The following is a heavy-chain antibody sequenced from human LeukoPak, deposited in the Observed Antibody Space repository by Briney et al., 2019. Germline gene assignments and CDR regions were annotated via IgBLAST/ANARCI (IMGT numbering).Heavy chain of an antibody. CDR3: ARGFHPFRGGSWFH. Sequence: SETLSLTCAVYGGSFSGYYWSWIRQPPGKGLEWIGEINHSGSTNYNPSLKSRVTISVDTSKNQFSLKLSSVTAADTAVYYCARGFHPFRGGSWFHWGQGTLVTVSS. D-gene: IGHD6-13*01. V-gene: IGHV4-34*01. CDR2: INHSGST. J-gene: IGHJ4*02. CDR1: GGSFSGYY.